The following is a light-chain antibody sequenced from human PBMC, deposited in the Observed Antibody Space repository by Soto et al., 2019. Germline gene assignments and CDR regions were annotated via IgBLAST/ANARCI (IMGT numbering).Light chain of an antibody. V-gene: IGLV2-11*01. J-gene: IGLJ1*01. CDR1: SSDFGGYNS. Sequence: QSVLTQPRSVSGSPGQSVTISCTGTSSDFGGYNSVSWYQQHPGKAPKLMIYDVTKRPSGVPDRFSGSKSANAASLTISGLQAEDEADYFCFSFTTDWTHVFGTGTKVTVL. CDR3: FSFTTDWTHV. CDR2: DVT.